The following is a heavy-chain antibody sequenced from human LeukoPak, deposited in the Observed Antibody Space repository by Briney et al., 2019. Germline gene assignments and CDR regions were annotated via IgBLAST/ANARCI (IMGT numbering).Heavy chain of an antibody. CDR2: IYHSGST. J-gene: IGHJ3*02. V-gene: IGHV4-4*01. CDR1: GGSLSSSNW. CDR3: ARGLLWFGESYDAFDI. Sequence: SETLSLTCAVSGGSLSSSNWWSWVRQPPGKGLEWIGEIYHSGSTNYNPSLKSRVTISLDKSKNQFSLKLSSASAADTAVYCCARGLLWFGESYDAFDIWGQGTMVTVSS. D-gene: IGHD3-10*01.